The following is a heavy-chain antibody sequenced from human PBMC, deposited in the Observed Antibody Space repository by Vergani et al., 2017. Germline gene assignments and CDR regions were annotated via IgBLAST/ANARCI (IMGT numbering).Heavy chain of an antibody. Sequence: QVQLVESGGGVVQPGRSLRLSCATSGFTFSNYGMHWVRQAPGKGLEWVAIISYDGSNKYYVDSVKGRFTISRDNSKNTLYLQMNSLRAEDTAVYYCAKDLGNGWYGAYFDYWGQGTLVTVSS. CDR1: GFTFSNYG. V-gene: IGHV3-30*18. CDR2: ISYDGSNK. CDR3: AKDLGNGWYGAYFDY. J-gene: IGHJ4*02. D-gene: IGHD6-19*01.